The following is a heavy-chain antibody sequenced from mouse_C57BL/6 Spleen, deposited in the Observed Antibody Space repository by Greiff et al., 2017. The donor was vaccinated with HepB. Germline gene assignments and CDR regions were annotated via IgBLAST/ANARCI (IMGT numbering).Heavy chain of an antibody. D-gene: IGHD2-1*01. Sequence: EVHLVESGPGLVKPSQSLSLTCSVTGYSITSGYYWNWIRQFPGNKLEWMGYISYDGSNNYNPSLKNRISITRDTSKNQFFLKLNSVTTEDTATYYCARRYYGNFDYWGQGTTLTVSS. J-gene: IGHJ2*01. CDR2: ISYDGSN. V-gene: IGHV3-6*01. CDR1: GYSITSGYY. CDR3: ARRYYGNFDY.